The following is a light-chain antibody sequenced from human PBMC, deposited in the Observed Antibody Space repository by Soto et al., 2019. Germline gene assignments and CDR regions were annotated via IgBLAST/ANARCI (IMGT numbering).Light chain of an antibody. CDR2: DVS. CDR3: NSYTTSGTLV. V-gene: IGLV2-14*03. CDR1: SSDVGTYKY. Sequence: QSALTQPASVSGSPGQSITISCTGTSSDVGTYKYVSWYQQHPGKAPKLMIYDVSNRPSGVSNRFSGSKSGNTASLTISGLQAEDEADYYCNSYTTSGTLVFGTGTKVTVL. J-gene: IGLJ1*01.